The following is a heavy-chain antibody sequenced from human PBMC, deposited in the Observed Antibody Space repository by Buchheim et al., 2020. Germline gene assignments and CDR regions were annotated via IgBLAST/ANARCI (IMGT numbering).Heavy chain of an antibody. CDR2: ISYDGSNK. D-gene: IGHD2-15*01. J-gene: IGHJ6*02. CDR3: AKGVEGWFSYYYGMDV. CDR1: GFTFSSYA. V-gene: IGHV3-30-3*01. Sequence: QVQLVESGGGVVQPGRSLRLSCAASGFTFSSYAMHWVRQAPGKGLEWVAVISYDGSNKYYADSVKGRFSISRDNSKNTLYLQMNSLRAEDTAVYYCAKGVEGWFSYYYGMDVWGQGTT.